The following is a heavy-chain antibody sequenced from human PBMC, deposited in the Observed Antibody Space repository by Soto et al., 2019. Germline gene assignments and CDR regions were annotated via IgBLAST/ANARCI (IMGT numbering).Heavy chain of an antibody. CDR1: GYTFTSYD. CDR2: IYPSGVNI. CDR3: ARDSATDYDILTGPYYFDY. V-gene: IGHV1-8*01. J-gene: IGHJ4*02. Sequence: ASVKISCKASGYTFTSYDINWVRQATGQGLEWMGTIYPSGVNIGYAQKFQGRVTMTTDTSTSTAYMELRSLRSDDTAVYYCARDSATDYDILTGPYYFDYWGQGTLVTVSS. D-gene: IGHD3-9*01.